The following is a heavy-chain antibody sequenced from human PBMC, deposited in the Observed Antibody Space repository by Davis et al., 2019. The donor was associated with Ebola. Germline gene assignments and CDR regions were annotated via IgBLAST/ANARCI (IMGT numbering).Heavy chain of an antibody. Sequence: GESLKISCAASGFTFSSYAMSWVRQAPGKGLEWVSAISGSGGSTYYADSVKGRFTISRDNAKNSLYLQMNSLRAEDTAVYYCARERGVVYFDYWGQGTLVTVSS. CDR2: ISGSGGST. CDR3: ARERGVVYFDY. J-gene: IGHJ4*02. CDR1: GFTFSSYA. V-gene: IGHV3-23*01. D-gene: IGHD2-15*01.